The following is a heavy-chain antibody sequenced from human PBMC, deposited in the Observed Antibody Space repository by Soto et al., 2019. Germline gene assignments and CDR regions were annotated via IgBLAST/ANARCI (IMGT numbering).Heavy chain of an antibody. CDR1: GGSFSGYY. CDR2: INHSGST. V-gene: IGHV4-34*01. CDR3: ARKYGGDSSSGWFDP. J-gene: IGHJ5*02. D-gene: IGHD6-13*01. Sequence: QVQLQQWGAGLLKPSETLSLTCAVYGGSFSGYYWSWIRQPPGKGLEWIGEINHSGSTNYNPSLKSRVTISVDTSKNQFSLKLSSVTAADTAVYYCARKYGGDSSSGWFDPWGQGTLVTVSS.